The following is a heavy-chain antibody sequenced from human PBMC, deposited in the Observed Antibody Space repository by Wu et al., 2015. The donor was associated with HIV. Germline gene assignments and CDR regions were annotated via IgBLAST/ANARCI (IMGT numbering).Heavy chain of an antibody. J-gene: IGHJ4*02. Sequence: QVQLVQSAAEVKKPGDSVTVSCKTSGYRFTSYGITWVRQAPGQGLEWMGWISTYNGDTNFAQKFQGRVTMTRDTSISTANMELSSLRSEDTAVYYCARQRAYTSGWYIFDYWGQGTLVTVSS. CDR1: GYRFTSYG. V-gene: IGHV1-18*01. D-gene: IGHD6-19*01. CDR2: ISTYNGDT. CDR3: ARQRAYTSGWYIFDY.